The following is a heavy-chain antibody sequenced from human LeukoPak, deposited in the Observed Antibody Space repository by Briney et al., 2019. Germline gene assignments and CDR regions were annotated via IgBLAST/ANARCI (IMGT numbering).Heavy chain of an antibody. CDR2: IYYSGST. D-gene: IGHD3-10*01. CDR3: ARGEVSVLWFGELSGAFDI. Sequence: PSQTLSLTCTVSGGSISSGGYSCSWIRQHPGKGLEWIGYIYYSGSTYYNPSLKSRVTISVDTSKNQFSLKLSSVTAADTAVYYCARGEVSVLWFGELSGAFDIWGQGTMVTVSS. V-gene: IGHV4-31*03. J-gene: IGHJ3*02. CDR1: GGSISSGGYS.